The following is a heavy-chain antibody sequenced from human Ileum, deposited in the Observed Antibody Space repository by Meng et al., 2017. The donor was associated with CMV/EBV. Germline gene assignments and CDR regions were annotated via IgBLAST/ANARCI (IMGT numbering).Heavy chain of an antibody. CDR3: ARGGAYYYDSIFNY. CDR2: MNPNSGNT. D-gene: IGHD3-22*01. Sequence: KASGYSFTRYDINWVRQATGQGLEWMGWMNPNSGNTGYAQKFQGRVTITRNTSISTAYMELSSLRSEDTAVYYCARGGAYYYDSIFNYWGQGTLVTVSS. CDR1: GYSFTRYD. J-gene: IGHJ4*02. V-gene: IGHV1-8*03.